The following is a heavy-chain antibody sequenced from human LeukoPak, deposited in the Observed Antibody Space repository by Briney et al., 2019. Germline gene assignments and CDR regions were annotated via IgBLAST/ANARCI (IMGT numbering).Heavy chain of an antibody. CDR1: GYSFTNYW. V-gene: IGHV5-51*01. CDR3: ARCPGGSGYPLAFDI. CDR2: IYPGDSDT. J-gene: IGHJ3*02. D-gene: IGHD3-10*01. Sequence: GESLKISCKGSGYSFTNYWIAWVRQMPGKGLEWMGIIYPGDSDTRYSPSFQGQVTISADKSISTAYLHWSSLKASDTAMYYCARCPGGSGYPLAFDIWGQGTMGTVSS.